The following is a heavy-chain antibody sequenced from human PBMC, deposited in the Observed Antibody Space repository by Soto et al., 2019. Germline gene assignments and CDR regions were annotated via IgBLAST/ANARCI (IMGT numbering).Heavy chain of an antibody. CDR2: ISWNSNSI. CDR3: AKGQLVGWYYFDS. CDR1: GFTFDDYA. V-gene: IGHV3-9*01. Sequence: SGGSLRLSCTASGFTFDDYAMHWVRQFPGKGLEWVSTISWNSNSIAYADSVQGRFTVSRDNAKNSLYLQMNSLRSEDTALYYCAKGQLVGWYYFDSWGQGTLVTVSS. J-gene: IGHJ4*02. D-gene: IGHD1-1*01.